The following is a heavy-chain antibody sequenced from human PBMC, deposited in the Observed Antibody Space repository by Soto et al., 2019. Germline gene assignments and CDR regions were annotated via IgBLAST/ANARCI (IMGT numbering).Heavy chain of an antibody. Sequence: GGSLRLSCTVAGLTFRDAWMRWVRQAPGKGLELVGRIRSKTDGGTADYVASVKGRFTLSRDESRDTLFLQMNNLKSEDTAVYYCTTGPRGSDWSRGYFYYGQDVWGQGSSDTVSS. D-gene: IGHD1-1*01. V-gene: IGHV3-15*05. CDR1: GLTFRDAW. CDR2: IRSKTDGGTA. J-gene: IGHJ6*01. CDR3: TTGPRGSDWSRGYFYYGQDV.